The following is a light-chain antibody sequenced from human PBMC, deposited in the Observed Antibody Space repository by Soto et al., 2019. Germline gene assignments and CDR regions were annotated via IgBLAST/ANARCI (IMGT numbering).Light chain of an antibody. V-gene: IGLV1-47*01. Sequence: QPVLTQPPSASGTPGQRVTISCSGSSSSIGTNYVYWYQQFPGTAPKLLIYKNNQRPSGVPDRFSGSKSGTSASLAISGLRSEDEADYHCASWDDSLSGYVFGTGTKLTVL. CDR3: ASWDDSLSGYV. CDR2: KNN. J-gene: IGLJ1*01. CDR1: SSSIGTNY.